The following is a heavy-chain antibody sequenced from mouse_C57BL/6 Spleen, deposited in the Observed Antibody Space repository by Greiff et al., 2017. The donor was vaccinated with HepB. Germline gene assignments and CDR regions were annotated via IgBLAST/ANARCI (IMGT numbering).Heavy chain of an antibody. D-gene: IGHD1-1*01. V-gene: IGHV14-3*01. J-gene: IGHJ3*01. CDR1: GFNIKNTY. CDR2: IDPANGNT. CDR3: ASYYYGSSYGDWFAY. Sequence: EVQLQQSVAELVRPGASVKLSCTASGFNIKNTYMHWVKQRPEQGLEWIGRIDPANGNTKYAPKFQGKATITADTYSNTAYLQLSSMTSEDTAIYYCASYYYGSSYGDWFAYWGQGTLVTVSA.